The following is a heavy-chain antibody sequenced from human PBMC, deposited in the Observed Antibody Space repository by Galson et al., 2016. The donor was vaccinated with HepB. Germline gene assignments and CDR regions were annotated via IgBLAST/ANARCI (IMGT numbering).Heavy chain of an antibody. D-gene: IGHD3-10*01. CDR2: SRDKANRHTT. CDR1: GFIFSDHY. CDR3: ARPRSRAGNFDY. Sequence: SLRLSCAVSGFIFSDHYMDWLRQAPGKGLEWVARSRDKANRHTTEYAASVKGRFTISRDDSKNSVYLQMNSLKTEDTAVYYCARPRSRAGNFDYWGQGTLVTVSS. J-gene: IGHJ4*02. V-gene: IGHV3-72*01.